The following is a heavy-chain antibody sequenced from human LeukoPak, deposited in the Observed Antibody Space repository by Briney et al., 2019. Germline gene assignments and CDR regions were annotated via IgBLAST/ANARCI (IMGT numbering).Heavy chain of an antibody. CDR3: AKAAPDSGDYGMDV. CDR1: EFTSSSYG. V-gene: IGHV3-30*18. D-gene: IGHD4-17*01. CDR2: ISYDGSNN. Sequence: GGSLRLSCVASEFTSSSYGMHWVRQAPGKGLEWVASISYDGSNNYYADSVKGRFTTSRDNSKNTLYLQMNSLNTEDTAVYYCAKAAPDSGDYGMDVWGQGTTVTVSS. J-gene: IGHJ6*02.